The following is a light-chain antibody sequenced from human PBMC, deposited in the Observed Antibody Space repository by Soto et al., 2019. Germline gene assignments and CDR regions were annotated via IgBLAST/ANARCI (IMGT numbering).Light chain of an antibody. CDR2: DAS. Sequence: DIQMTQSPSSLSASVGDRVTITCQASQDISNYLNWYQQKPGKAPKFLIFDASNLETGVPSRFSGSGSGTDVTFTISSLQPEDIATYYCQQYGNLPLTFGGGTTVEIK. CDR1: QDISNY. J-gene: IGKJ4*01. CDR3: QQYGNLPLT. V-gene: IGKV1-33*01.